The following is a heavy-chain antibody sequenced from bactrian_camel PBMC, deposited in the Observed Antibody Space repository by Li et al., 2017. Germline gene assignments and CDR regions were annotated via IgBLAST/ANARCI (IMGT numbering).Heavy chain of an antibody. V-gene: IGHV3-2*01. CDR2: FYTGSDNP. D-gene: IGHD3*01. CDR1: LNPGDTYC. Sequence: VQLVESGGGSVQTGGSLRLSCAASLNPGDTYCLGWLRQAPGKEHEEVATFYTGSDNPYVATSVKGRFTASRDEAKNTLYLQMNYLKPDDSGMYHCAADDRAYPQTCQYNTWGQGTQVTVS. J-gene: IGHJ4*01. CDR3: AADDRAYPQTCQYNT.